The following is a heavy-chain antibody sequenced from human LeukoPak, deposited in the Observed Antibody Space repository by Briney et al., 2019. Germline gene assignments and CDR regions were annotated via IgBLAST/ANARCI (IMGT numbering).Heavy chain of an antibody. CDR2: ISHSAHGI. CDR1: GFTFSDYA. D-gene: IGHD1-26*01. CDR3: AKDPLGVPYRGYYYYYMDV. V-gene: IGHV3-23*01. Sequence: GGSLRLSCTASGFTFSDYAMNWIRQAPGKGLEWVSTISHSAHGIFYTDSVKGRFTISRDNSKNTLYLQMNSLRAEDTAVYYCAKDPLGVPYRGYYYYYMDVWGKGTTVTVSS. J-gene: IGHJ6*03.